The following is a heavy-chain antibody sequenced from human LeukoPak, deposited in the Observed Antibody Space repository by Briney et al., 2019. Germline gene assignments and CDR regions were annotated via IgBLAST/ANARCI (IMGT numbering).Heavy chain of an antibody. J-gene: IGHJ4*02. CDR2: IRYDGSNK. D-gene: IGHD6-13*01. CDR3: AKDLQLGIAAAGPTDY. Sequence: GGSLRLSCAASGFTFSSYGMHWVRQAPGKGLEGVAFIRYDGSNKYYADSVKGRFTISRDNSKNTLYLQMNSLRAEDTAVYYCAKDLQLGIAAAGPTDYWGQGTLVTVSS. V-gene: IGHV3-30*02. CDR1: GFTFSSYG.